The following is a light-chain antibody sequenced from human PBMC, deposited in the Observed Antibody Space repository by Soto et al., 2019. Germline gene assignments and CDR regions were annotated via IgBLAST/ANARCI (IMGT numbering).Light chain of an antibody. CDR2: LEGTGSY. V-gene: IGLV4-60*02. J-gene: IGLJ2*01. CDR1: SGHSSYI. Sequence: QLVLTQSSSASASLGSSVKLTCTLSSGHSSYIIAWHQQQPGKAPWYLMKLEGTGSYNKGSGVPDRFSGSSSGADRYLTISNLQFEDEADYYCETWDRNTVVFGGGTKLTVL. CDR3: ETWDRNTVV.